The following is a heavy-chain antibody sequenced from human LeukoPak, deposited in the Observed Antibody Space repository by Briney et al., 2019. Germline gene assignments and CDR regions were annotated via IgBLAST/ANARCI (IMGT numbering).Heavy chain of an antibody. V-gene: IGHV3-23*01. Sequence: GGSLRLSCAASGFTFSSYAMSWVRQAPGKGLEWVSNIRTSAEGTNCAYYADSVKGRVTISRDDAKNTLYLHMNSLRDDDSAVYYCASDQRYAFDYWGQGILVTVSS. D-gene: IGHD3-9*01. CDR3: ASDQRYAFDY. CDR2: IRTSAEGTNCA. CDR1: GFTFSSYA. J-gene: IGHJ4*02.